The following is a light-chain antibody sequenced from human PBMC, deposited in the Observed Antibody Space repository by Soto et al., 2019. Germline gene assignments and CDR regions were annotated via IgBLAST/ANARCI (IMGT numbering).Light chain of an antibody. J-gene: IGKJ5*01. CDR2: GAS. V-gene: IGKV3-15*01. Sequence: IVMTQSPATLSVSPWERATLSCRASQSVSTNLAWYQQKPGQAPRLLIYGASTRATGIPARFSGSGSGTEFTLTISSLQSEDFAVYYCQQFHNWPPINFGQGTRLEIK. CDR3: QQFHNWPPIN. CDR1: QSVSTN.